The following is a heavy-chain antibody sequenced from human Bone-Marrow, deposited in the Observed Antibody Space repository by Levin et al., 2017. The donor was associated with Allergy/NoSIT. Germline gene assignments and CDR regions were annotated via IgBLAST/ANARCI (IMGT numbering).Heavy chain of an antibody. CDR1: GFPFSNYG. CDR2: IWYDGSNK. J-gene: IGHJ4*02. CDR3: ARDREPSRLDY. D-gene: IGHD1-14*01. Sequence: RGESLKISCATSGFPFSNYGIHWVRQAPGKGLEWLSFIWYDGSNKYYADSVKGRFTISRDKSKSTVYLQMNSLRAEDTAVYYCARDREPSRLDYWGQGTLVTVSP. V-gene: IGHV3-33*01.